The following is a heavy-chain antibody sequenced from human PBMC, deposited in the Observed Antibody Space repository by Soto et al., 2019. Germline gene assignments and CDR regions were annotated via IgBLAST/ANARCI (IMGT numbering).Heavy chain of an antibody. J-gene: IGHJ3*02. CDR1: GGFVSSGSYY. Sequence: QVQLQQWGAGLLKPSETLSLTCAVYGGFVSSGSYYWSWIRQPPGKGLEWIGEMSHSGGTHFNPSPKRRVTISVDTSKNQFSLKMSSVTDADTALYYCARVERGTATTVVDAFDIWGPGTMVTVSS. CDR2: MSHSGGT. CDR3: ARVERGTATTVVDAFDI. D-gene: IGHD1-1*01. V-gene: IGHV4-34*01.